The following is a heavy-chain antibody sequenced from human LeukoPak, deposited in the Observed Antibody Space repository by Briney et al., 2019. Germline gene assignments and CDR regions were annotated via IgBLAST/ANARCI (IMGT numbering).Heavy chain of an antibody. CDR3: ARQEGSSWYTNY. Sequence: RLGESLKISCKGSGYRFTSYWLNWVRQMPGKGLEWMGRIDPSDSYTNYSPSFQGHVTISADKSTSTAYLQWSSLEASDTAMYYCARQEGSSWYTNYWGQGTLVTVSS. J-gene: IGHJ4*02. CDR1: GYRFTSYW. CDR2: IDPSDSYT. V-gene: IGHV5-10-1*01. D-gene: IGHD6-13*01.